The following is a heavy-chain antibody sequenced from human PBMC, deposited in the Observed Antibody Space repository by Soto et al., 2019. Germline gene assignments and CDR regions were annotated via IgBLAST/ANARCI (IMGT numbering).Heavy chain of an antibody. CDR1: GSTFNNFA. CDR3: SRAIKRWAVHYYFDY. V-gene: IGHV1-69*06. CDR2: IVVISNTA. J-gene: IGHJ4*02. Sequence: QVVLLQSGAEVKEPGSSVRVSCEVSGSTFNNFAFSWVRQAPGHGPEWMGGIVVISNTADYSQRFQDRVTITADTSTNTLYMELGSLTFEYTAVYYCSRAIKRWAVHYYFDYLGQGTLVTVSS. D-gene: IGHD5-12*01.